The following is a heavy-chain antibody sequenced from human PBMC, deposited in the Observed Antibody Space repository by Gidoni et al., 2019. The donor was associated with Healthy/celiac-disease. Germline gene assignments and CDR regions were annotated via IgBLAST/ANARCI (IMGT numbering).Heavy chain of an antibody. CDR2: ISSSSSYI. J-gene: IGHJ4*02. CDR1: GFTFSSSR. D-gene: IGHD3-3*01. CDR3: ARVTSITIFGVVINGIDY. V-gene: IGHV3-21*01. Sequence: EVQLVESGGGLVKPGGSLRLSCAASGFTFSSSRMNWVRQAPGKGLEWVSSISSSSSYIYYADSVKGRFTISRDNAKNSLYLQMNSLRAEDTAVYYCARVTSITIFGVVINGIDYWGQGTLVTVSS.